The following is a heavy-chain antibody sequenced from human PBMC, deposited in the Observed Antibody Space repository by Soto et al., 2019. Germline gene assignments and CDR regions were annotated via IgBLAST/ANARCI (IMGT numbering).Heavy chain of an antibody. D-gene: IGHD3-10*01. CDR3: AKYGSGSLQD. V-gene: IGHV3-33*06. CDR1: GFTFSSYG. J-gene: IGHJ4*02. CDR2: IWYDGSNK. Sequence: PGGSLRLSCAASGFTFSSYGMHSVRQAPGKGLEWVAVIWYDGSNKYHADSVKGRFTISRDNSKNTLYLQMNSLRAEDTAVYYCAKYGSGSLQDWGQGTLVTVSS.